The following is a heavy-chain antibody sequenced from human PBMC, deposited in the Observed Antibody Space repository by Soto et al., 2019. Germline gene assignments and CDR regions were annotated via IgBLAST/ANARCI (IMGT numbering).Heavy chain of an antibody. D-gene: IGHD7-27*01. CDR3: AREHWGSFDY. Sequence: SETLSLTCTVSGTSISHYYWNWIRQPPGRGLEWIGYISYSGTTNYNPSLKSRVTVSSDTYKNQFSLKLSSVAAADTAVYYCAREHWGSFDYWGQGALVTVSS. CDR1: GTSISHYY. V-gene: IGHV4-59*01. CDR2: ISYSGTT. J-gene: IGHJ4*02.